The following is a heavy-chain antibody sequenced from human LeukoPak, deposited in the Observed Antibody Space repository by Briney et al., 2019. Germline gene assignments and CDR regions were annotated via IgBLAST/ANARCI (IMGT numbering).Heavy chain of an antibody. Sequence: GGSLRLSCAASGSTFSSYEMNWVRQAPGKGLEWVSYISSSGSTIYYAESVKGRFTMSRDNAKNSLYLQMNSLRAEDTAVYYCARDSSGWSSNYYYYYMDVWGKGTTVTVSS. CDR1: GSTFSSYE. V-gene: IGHV3-48*03. D-gene: IGHD6-19*01. CDR2: ISSSGSTI. CDR3: ARDSSGWSSNYYYYYMDV. J-gene: IGHJ6*03.